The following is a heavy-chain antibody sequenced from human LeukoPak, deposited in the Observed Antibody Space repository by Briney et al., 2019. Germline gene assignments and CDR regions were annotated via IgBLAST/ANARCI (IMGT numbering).Heavy chain of an antibody. CDR3: ARAARGGVKLKVFDI. CDR2: IIPIFGTA. Sequence: SVKVSCKASGGTFSSYAISWVRQAPGQGLEWMGGIIPIFGTANYAQKFQGRVTITADESTSTAYMELSSLRSEDTAVYYCARAARGGVKLKVFDIWGQGTMVTVSS. CDR1: GGTFSSYA. D-gene: IGHD2-8*01. V-gene: IGHV1-69*13. J-gene: IGHJ3*02.